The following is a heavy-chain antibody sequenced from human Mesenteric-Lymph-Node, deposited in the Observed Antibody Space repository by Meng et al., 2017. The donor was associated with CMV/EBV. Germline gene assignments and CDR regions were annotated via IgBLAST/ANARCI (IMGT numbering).Heavy chain of an antibody. CDR3: ARGLDYYDFWSAYYDY. Sequence: GGSLRLSCAASGFSFSTFGMHWVRQAPGKGLQWVAFIKYDGTKQYHAESVKGRFTISRDNSNNMLYLQMSTLRAEDTATYYCARGLDYYDFWSAYYDYWGQGTLVTVSS. CDR2: IKYDGTKQ. CDR1: GFSFSTFG. J-gene: IGHJ4*02. D-gene: IGHD3-3*01. V-gene: IGHV3-30*02.